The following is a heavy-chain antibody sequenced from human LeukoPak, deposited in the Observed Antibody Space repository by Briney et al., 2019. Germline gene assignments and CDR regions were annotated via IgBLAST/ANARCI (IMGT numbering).Heavy chain of an antibody. CDR3: ARDSISSPYSFDY. CDR1: GFTLSAHS. CDR2: ISSESTYI. Sequence: GGSLRLSCEASGFTLSAHSMDWVRQAPGKGLEWVASISSESTYIYYPDSLKGRFTVSRDNAKNSLYLQINSLRAEDTAVYYCARDSISSPYSFDYWGQGTLVTVSS. J-gene: IGHJ4*02. V-gene: IGHV3-21*01. D-gene: IGHD3-3*02.